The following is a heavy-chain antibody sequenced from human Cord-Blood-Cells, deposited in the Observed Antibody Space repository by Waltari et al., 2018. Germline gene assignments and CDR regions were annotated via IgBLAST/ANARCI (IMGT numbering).Heavy chain of an antibody. CDR2: IIPIFGTA. D-gene: IGHD1-26*01. CDR3: ARFRDSGSYFDY. J-gene: IGHJ4*02. CDR1: GGTFSSYA. Sequence: QVQLVQSGAEVKKPGSSVKVSCKASGGTFSSYAISWVRQAPGQGLEWMGGIIPIFGTANYAQKVQGKVTITADKSTSTAYMELSSLRSEDTAVYYCARFRDSGSYFDYWGQGTLVTVSS. V-gene: IGHV1-69*06.